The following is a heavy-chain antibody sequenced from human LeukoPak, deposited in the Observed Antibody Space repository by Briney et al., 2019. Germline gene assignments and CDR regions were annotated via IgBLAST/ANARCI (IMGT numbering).Heavy chain of an antibody. J-gene: IGHJ5*02. Sequence: SETLSLTCTVSGGSISSYYWSWIRQPPGKGLEWIGYIYYSGSTNYNPSLKSRVTISVDTSKNQFSLKLSSVTAADTAVYYCARLGYCSGGTCRSDNWFDPWGQGTLVTVSS. D-gene: IGHD2-15*01. CDR2: IYYSGST. CDR3: ARLGYCSGGTCRSDNWFDP. CDR1: GGSISSYY. V-gene: IGHV4-59*08.